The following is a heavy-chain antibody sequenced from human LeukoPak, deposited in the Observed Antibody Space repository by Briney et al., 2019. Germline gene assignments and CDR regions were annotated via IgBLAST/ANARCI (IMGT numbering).Heavy chain of an antibody. J-gene: IGHJ3*02. CDR2: IYYSGST. Sequence: KPSETLSFTCAVSGGSISSSSYYWGWIRQPPGKGLEWIGSIYYSGSTYYNPSLKSRVTISVDTSKNQFSLKLSSVTAADTAVYYCARPIIAVAGNAFDIWGQGTMVTVSS. CDR1: GGSISSSSYY. CDR3: ARPIIAVAGNAFDI. D-gene: IGHD6-19*01. V-gene: IGHV4-39*01.